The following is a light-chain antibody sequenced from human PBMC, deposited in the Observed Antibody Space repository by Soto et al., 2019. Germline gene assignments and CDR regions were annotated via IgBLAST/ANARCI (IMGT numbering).Light chain of an antibody. CDR3: SSYTSSSPVV. CDR1: SSDVGSYNR. J-gene: IGLJ2*01. Sequence: QSALTQPPSVSGSPGQSVTISCTGTSSDVGSYNRVSWYQQPPGTAPKLMIYEVSNRPSGVPDRFSGSKSGNTASLTISGLQAEDEADYSRSSYTSSSPVVFGGGTKLTVL. CDR2: EVS. V-gene: IGLV2-18*02.